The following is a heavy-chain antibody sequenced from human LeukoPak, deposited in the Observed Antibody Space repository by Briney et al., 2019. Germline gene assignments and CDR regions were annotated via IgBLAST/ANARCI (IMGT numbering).Heavy chain of an antibody. CDR2: INPSGGST. Sequence: ASVKVSCKASGYTFTSYYMHWVRQAPGQGLEWMGIINPSGGSTSYAQKFQGRVTMTRDMSTSTVYMELSSLRSEDTAVYYCARGGGRGGIAAAAGYWGQGTLVTVSS. CDR3: ARGGGRGGIAAAAGY. V-gene: IGHV1-46*01. J-gene: IGHJ4*02. CDR1: GYTFTSYY. D-gene: IGHD6-13*01.